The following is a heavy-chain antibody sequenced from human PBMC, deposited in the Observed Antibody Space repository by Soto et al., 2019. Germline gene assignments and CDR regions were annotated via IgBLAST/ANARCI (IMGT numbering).Heavy chain of an antibody. V-gene: IGHV3-30*18. CDR2: ISYDASKD. D-gene: IGHD6-19*01. CDR3: AKDLYRIAVAGAPVDS. Sequence: QVQLVESGGGVVQPGRSLRLSCAASGFTFSSYGMHWVRRAPGKGLEWVALISYDASKDYYADSVKGRFTISRDNSQNTLFLQMNSLRAEDAAVYYCAKDLYRIAVAGAPVDSWGQGTLVIVSS. CDR1: GFTFSSYG. J-gene: IGHJ4*02.